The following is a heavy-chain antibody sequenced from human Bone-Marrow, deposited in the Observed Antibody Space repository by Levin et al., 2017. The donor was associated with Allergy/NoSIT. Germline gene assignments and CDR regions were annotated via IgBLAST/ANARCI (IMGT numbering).Heavy chain of an antibody. V-gene: IGHV1-2*02. Sequence: GASVKVSCKASGYTFTGYYMHWVRQAPGQGLEWMGWINPNSGGTNYAQKFQGRVTMTRDTSISTAYMELSRLRSDDTAVYYCARDIAWATYGGNSVWYYWGQGTLVTVSS. CDR2: INPNSGGT. D-gene: IGHD4-23*01. J-gene: IGHJ4*02. CDR3: ARDIAWATYGGNSVWYY. CDR1: GYTFTGYY.